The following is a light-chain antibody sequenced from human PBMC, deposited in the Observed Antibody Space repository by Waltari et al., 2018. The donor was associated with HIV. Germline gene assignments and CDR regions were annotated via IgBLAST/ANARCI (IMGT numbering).Light chain of an antibody. CDR1: GSNIGATYD. Sequence: PGQRVTISCSESGSNIGATYDVHWYQHLPGTAPKLLIYGNSNRPSGVPDRFSGSKSGTSASLAITGLQPEDEGDYYCQSYDSRLSGSVFGGGTKLTVL. J-gene: IGLJ2*01. V-gene: IGLV1-40*01. CDR2: GNS. CDR3: QSYDSRLSGSV.